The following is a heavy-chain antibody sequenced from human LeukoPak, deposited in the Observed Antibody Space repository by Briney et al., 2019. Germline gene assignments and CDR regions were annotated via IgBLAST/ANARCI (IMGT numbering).Heavy chain of an antibody. V-gene: IGHV1-18*01. CDR1: GYTFTSYG. J-gene: IGHJ4*02. D-gene: IGHD3-22*01. CDR2: ISAYNGNT. CDR3: ARDYGYDSSGYYYDY. Sequence: ASVKVSCKASGYTFTSYGISWVRQAPGQGLEWMGWISAYNGNTNYAQKLQGRVTMTTDTPTSTAYMELRSLRSDDTAVYYCARDYGYDSSGYYYDYWGQGTLVTVSS.